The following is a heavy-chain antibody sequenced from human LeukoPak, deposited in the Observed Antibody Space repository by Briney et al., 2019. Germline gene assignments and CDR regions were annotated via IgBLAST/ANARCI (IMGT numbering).Heavy chain of an antibody. D-gene: IGHD3/OR15-3a*01. Sequence: GGSLRLSCAASGFTLTSYAMSWVRQAPGKGLEWFSSISGSGRGGIPSYADSVKGRSTISRDNSRNTLYLQLNSLRVEDTALYYCARFRNDFWTGYPSDAFDIWGQGTMVTVSS. CDR3: ARFRNDFWTGYPSDAFDI. CDR2: ISGSGRGGIP. J-gene: IGHJ3*02. V-gene: IGHV3-23*01. CDR1: GFTLTSYA.